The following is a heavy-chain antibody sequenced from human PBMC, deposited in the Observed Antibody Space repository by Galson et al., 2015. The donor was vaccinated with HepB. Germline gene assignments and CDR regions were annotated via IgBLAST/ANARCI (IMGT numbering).Heavy chain of an antibody. Sequence: SLRLSCAASGFTFGTYSMNWVRQAPGKGLEWVSSISTSSSYIYNADSVKGRFTISRDNAKNSLYLQMNSLRAEDTAVYYCARGAALDVFDICGKGTMVTVSS. CDR2: ISTSSSYI. CDR1: GFTFGTYS. V-gene: IGHV3-21*01. J-gene: IGHJ3*02. CDR3: ARGAALDVFDI.